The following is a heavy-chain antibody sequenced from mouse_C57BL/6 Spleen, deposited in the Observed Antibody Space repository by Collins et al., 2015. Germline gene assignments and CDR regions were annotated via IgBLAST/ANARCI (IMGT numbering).Heavy chain of an antibody. V-gene: IGHV1-72*01. CDR3: ARAGYYFAWFAY. J-gene: IGHJ3*01. CDR1: GYTFTSYW. D-gene: IGHD2-3*01. CDR2: IDPNSGGT. Sequence: QVQLRQPGAELVKPGASMKLSCKASGYTFTSYWMHWVKQRPGRGLEWIGRIDPNSGGTKYNEKFKSKAALTVDKPSSTAYMQLSSLTSEDSAVYYCARAGYYFAWFAYWGQGTLVTVSA.